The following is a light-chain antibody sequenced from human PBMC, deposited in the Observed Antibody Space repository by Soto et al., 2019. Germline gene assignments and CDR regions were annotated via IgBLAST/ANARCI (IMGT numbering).Light chain of an antibody. CDR1: SGHSAYD. Sequence: QAVLTQSPSASASLGASVKLTCTLSSGHSAYDIAWHQQQPEKGPRYLMKLGSSGSHTKGDGIPDRFSGSSSGAERYLTISSLQSEDEADYYCQTWGTGIVVFGGGTKVTVL. V-gene: IGLV4-69*01. CDR3: QTWGTGIVV. CDR2: LGSSGSH. J-gene: IGLJ2*01.